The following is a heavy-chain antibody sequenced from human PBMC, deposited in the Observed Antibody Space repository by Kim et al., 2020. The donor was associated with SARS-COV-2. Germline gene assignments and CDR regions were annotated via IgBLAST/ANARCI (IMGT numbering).Heavy chain of an antibody. CDR3: ARDSVVADIRDAFDI. Sequence: SVKVSCKASGGTFSIYAISWVRQAPGQGLEWMGGIIPIFGTANYAQKFQGRVTITADESTSTAYMELSSLRSEDTAVYYCARDSVVADIRDAFDIWGQGTMVTVSS. J-gene: IGHJ3*02. D-gene: IGHD2-15*01. CDR2: IIPIFGTA. V-gene: IGHV1-69*13. CDR1: GGTFSIYA.